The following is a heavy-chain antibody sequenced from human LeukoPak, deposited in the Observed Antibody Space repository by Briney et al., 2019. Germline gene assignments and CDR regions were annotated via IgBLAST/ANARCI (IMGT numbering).Heavy chain of an antibody. J-gene: IGHJ5*02. CDR1: GYTFTGYY. D-gene: IGHD2-21*02. Sequence: GASVKVSCKASGYTFTGYYIHWVRQAPGQGPESTGWINPNSGDTNYAQKFQDRVTLTRDTSISTAYMELSNLRSDDTAMYYCARPNGDFYNWFDTWGQGTLVTVSS. CDR2: INPNSGDT. V-gene: IGHV1-2*02. CDR3: ARPNGDFYNWFDT.